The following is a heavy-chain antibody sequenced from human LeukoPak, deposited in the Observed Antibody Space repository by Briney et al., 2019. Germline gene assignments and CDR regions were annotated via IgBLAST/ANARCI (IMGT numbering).Heavy chain of an antibody. V-gene: IGHV3-66*01. CDR1: GFTVSNNY. D-gene: IGHD3-10*01. CDR2: IHRGKTT. CDR3: ARDYYGSGSYQFDY. Sequence: GGSLRLSCAASGFTVSNNYMNWVRQAPGKGLEWVSAIHRGKTTHYADSVKGRFTISRDNSKNTLYLQMNDLRAEDTAVYYCARDYYGSGSYQFDYWGQGTLVTVSS. J-gene: IGHJ4*02.